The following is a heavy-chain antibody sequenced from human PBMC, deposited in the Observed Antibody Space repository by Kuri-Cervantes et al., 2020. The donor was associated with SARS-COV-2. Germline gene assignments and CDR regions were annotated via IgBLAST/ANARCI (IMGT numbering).Heavy chain of an antibody. D-gene: IGHD3-22*01. CDR1: GGSISSAYYY. V-gene: IGHV4-39*07. Sequence: GSLRPSCTVSGGSISSAYYYWGWIRQPPGKGLGWIGNINYSGDSDRNPALKIRVTISVDTSKSHFSLSLSSVTAADTALYYCAKVSINHYYDRSGYYLDVWGKGTTVTVSS. J-gene: IGHJ6*03. CDR2: INYSGDS. CDR3: AKVSINHYYDRSGYYLDV.